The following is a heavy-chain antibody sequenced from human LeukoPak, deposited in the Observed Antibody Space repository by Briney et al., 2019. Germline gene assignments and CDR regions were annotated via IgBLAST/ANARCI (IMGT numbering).Heavy chain of an antibody. Sequence: ASETLSLTCTVSGGSIDSYYWTWIRQPPGKGLEWIAYIYSASTNYNPFLKSRATITVDTSRNQFSLKLRSVTAADMAVYYCARGRTSGGYPHFDSWGQGIQVTVSS. CDR1: GGSIDSYY. V-gene: IGHV4-59*01. CDR2: IYSAST. CDR3: ARGRTSGGYPHFDS. D-gene: IGHD6-19*01. J-gene: IGHJ4*02.